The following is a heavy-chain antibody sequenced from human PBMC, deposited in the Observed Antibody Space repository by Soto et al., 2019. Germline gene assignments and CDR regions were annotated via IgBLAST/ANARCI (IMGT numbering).Heavy chain of an antibody. CDR1: GYTFTSYY. Sequence: ASVKVSCKASGYTFTSYYMHWVRQAPGQGLEWMGIINPSGGSTSYAQKFQGRVTMTRDTSTSTVYMELSSRRSEDTAVYYCARDVDFAYYDFWSGPGAFDIWGQGTMVTVSS. D-gene: IGHD3-3*01. V-gene: IGHV1-46*01. CDR2: INPSGGST. J-gene: IGHJ3*02. CDR3: ARDVDFAYYDFWSGPGAFDI.